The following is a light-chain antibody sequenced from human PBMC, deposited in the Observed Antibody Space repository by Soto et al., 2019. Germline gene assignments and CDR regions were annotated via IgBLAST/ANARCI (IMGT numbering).Light chain of an antibody. V-gene: IGKV1-39*01. J-gene: IGKJ1*01. CDR3: QHYNSYSET. Sequence: DIQMTQSPSSLSASVGDTVTITCRASQTISIHLNWYQQKPGKAPKLLVYAASSLQTGVPSKFNASGYGTELTLTIRRMQHDDFETYYCQHYNSYSETFGQGTKGDIK. CDR2: AAS. CDR1: QTISIH.